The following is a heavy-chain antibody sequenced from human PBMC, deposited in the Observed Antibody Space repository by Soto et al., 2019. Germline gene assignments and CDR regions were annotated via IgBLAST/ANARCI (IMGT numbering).Heavy chain of an antibody. CDR1: GFTVSSNY. CDR3: VKGEYYYDSSGYYPFDY. J-gene: IGHJ4*02. Sequence: PGGSLRLSCAASGFTVSSNYMSWVRQAPGKGLEWVSVIYSGGSTYYADSVKGRFTISRHNSKNTQYLQMSSLRADDTAVYYCVKGEYYYDSSGYYPFDYWGQGTLVTVS. CDR2: IYSGGST. D-gene: IGHD3-22*01. V-gene: IGHV3-53*04.